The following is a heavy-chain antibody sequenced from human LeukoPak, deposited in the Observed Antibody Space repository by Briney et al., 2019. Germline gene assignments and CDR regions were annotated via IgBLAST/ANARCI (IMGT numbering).Heavy chain of an antibody. J-gene: IGHJ2*01. Sequence: GGSLRLSCAASGFTFSSYWMHWVRQAPGKGLVWVSRINSDGSSASYADSVKGRFTISRDNAKNTLYLQMNRLRAEDTAVYYCQVSDYWYFDLWGRGTLVTVSS. V-gene: IGHV3-74*01. CDR2: INSDGSSA. CDR3: QVSDYWYFDL. CDR1: GFTFSSYW.